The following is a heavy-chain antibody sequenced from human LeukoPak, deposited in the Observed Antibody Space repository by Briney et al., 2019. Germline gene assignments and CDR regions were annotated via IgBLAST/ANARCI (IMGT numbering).Heavy chain of an antibody. CDR1: GFTSSSYA. J-gene: IGHJ4*02. CDR2: ISGSGGST. V-gene: IGHV3-23*01. D-gene: IGHD3-16*01. Sequence: GGSLRLSCAASGFTSSSYAMSWVRQAPGKGLEWVSAISGSGGSTYYADSVKGRFTISRDNSKNTLYLQMNSLRAEDTAVYYCAKDLRYGNYDYPYYFDYWGQGTLVTVSS. CDR3: AKDLRYGNYDYPYYFDY.